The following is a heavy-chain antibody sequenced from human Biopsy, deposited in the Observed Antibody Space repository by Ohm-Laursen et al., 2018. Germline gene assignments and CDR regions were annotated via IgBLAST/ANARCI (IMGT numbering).Heavy chain of an antibody. V-gene: IGHV1-8*01. CDR2: MNPKSGKT. J-gene: IGHJ6*02. CDR1: GYTFTDYD. D-gene: IGHD3-10*01. CDR3: ASGDIGGIGLDV. Sequence: ALVKVSCKTSGYTFTDYDIIWVRQATGQGPEWMGWMNPKSGKTGYEQKFRGRVTIRADTSTTFLELTSLRYDDTAVYYCASGDIGGIGLDVWGLGTTVTVSS.